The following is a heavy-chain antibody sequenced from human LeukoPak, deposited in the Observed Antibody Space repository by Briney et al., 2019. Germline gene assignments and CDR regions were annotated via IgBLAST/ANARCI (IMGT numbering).Heavy chain of an antibody. CDR2: IYYSGST. CDR1: GGSIGSYY. Sequence: SETLSLTCTVSGGSIGSYYWSWIRQPPGKGLEWIGYIYYSGSTNYNPSLKSRVTISVDTSKNQFSLKLSSVTAADTAVYYCARYEWYSSSTYWFDPWGQGTLVTVSS. J-gene: IGHJ5*02. V-gene: IGHV4-59*08. D-gene: IGHD6-6*01. CDR3: ARYEWYSSSTYWFDP.